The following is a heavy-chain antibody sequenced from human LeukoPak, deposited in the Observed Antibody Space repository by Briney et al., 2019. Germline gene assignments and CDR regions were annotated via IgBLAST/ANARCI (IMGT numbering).Heavy chain of an antibody. CDR2: INPNSGGT. CDR3: ASPDYYGSGSYQFDP. J-gene: IGHJ5*02. D-gene: IGHD3-10*01. Sequence: ASVKVSCKASGYTFTGYYMHWVRQAPGQGLEWMGWINPNSGGTNYAQKFQGRVTMTRDTSISTAYMELSRLRSDDTAVYYCASPDYYGSGSYQFDPWGQGTLVIVSS. CDR1: GYTFTGYY. V-gene: IGHV1-2*02.